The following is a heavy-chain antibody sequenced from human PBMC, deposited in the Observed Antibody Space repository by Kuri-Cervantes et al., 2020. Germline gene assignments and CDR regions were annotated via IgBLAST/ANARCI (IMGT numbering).Heavy chain of an antibody. D-gene: IGHD3-3*01. V-gene: IGHV3-15*01. CDR2: IKSKTDGWTA. Sequence: GGSLRLSCAASEFTFNNAWMNWVRQAPGKGLEWVGRIKSKTDGWTADYAASVKGRFTISRDNAKNSLSLQMNSLRTEDTAVYYCTTILGFWSGFDYVGQGTLVTVSS. CDR1: EFTFNNAW. CDR3: TTILGFWSGFDY. J-gene: IGHJ4*02.